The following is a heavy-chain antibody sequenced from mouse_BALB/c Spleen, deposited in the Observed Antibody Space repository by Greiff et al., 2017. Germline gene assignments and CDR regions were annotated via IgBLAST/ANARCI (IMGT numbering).Heavy chain of an antibody. Sequence: LVKPGASVKISCKASGYSFTGYYMHWVKQSHVKSLEWIGRINPYNGATSYNQNFKDKASLTVDKSSSTAYMELHSLTSEDSAVYYCARAGTYYRYDWDYWGQGTSVTVSS. V-gene: IGHV1-26*01. CDR2: INPYNGAT. CDR1: GYSFTGYY. CDR3: ARAGTYYRYDWDY. J-gene: IGHJ4*01. D-gene: IGHD2-14*01.